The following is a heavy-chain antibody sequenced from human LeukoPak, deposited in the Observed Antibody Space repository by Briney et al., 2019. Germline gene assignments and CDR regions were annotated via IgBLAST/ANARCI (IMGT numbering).Heavy chain of an antibody. D-gene: IGHD1-1*01. CDR1: GFTFSVSW. CDR2: IKYDGNEK. V-gene: IGHV3-7*01. CDR3: ARGGTTFEH. J-gene: IGHJ4*02. Sequence: PGGSLRLSCAASGFTFSVSWMSWLRQAPGKGLEWVANIKYDGNEKYYVDSVKGRFTISRDNVKNSLYLQMNSLSAEDTAVYYCARGGTTFEHWGQGILVTVSS.